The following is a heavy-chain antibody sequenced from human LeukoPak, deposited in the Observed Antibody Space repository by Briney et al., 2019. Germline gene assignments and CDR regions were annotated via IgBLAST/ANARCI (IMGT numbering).Heavy chain of an antibody. CDR2: INHSGSS. V-gene: IGHV4-34*01. D-gene: IGHD5-12*01. CDR1: GESFKDYY. Sequence: SETLSLTCAVYGESFKDYYWNWIRQPPGKGLEWIGEINHSGSSNYNPSLRSRVTISIDTSKNQFSLKLRSVTAADTAVYYCARDPHGYSGYDTAFDIWGQGTMVTVSS. J-gene: IGHJ3*02. CDR3: ARDPHGYSGYDTAFDI.